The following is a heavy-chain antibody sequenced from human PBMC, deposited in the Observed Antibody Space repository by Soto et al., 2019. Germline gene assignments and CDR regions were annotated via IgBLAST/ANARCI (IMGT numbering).Heavy chain of an antibody. V-gene: IGHV3-30*18. CDR2: ISYDGSNK. D-gene: IGHD7-27*01. J-gene: IGHJ6*02. Sequence: QVQLVESGGGVVQPGRPLRLSCAASGFTFSSYGMHWVGRAQGKGREGVAVISYDGSNKYYADSVKGRFTISRDNSKNTLYLQMNSLRAEDTAVYYCAKDSSNPYYYYGMDVWGQGTTVTVSS. CDR1: GFTFSSYG. CDR3: AKDSSNPYYYYGMDV.